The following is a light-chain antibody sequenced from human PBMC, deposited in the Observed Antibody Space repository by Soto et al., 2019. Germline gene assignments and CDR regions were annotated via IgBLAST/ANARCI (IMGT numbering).Light chain of an antibody. CDR2: EGD. V-gene: IGLV2-23*01. CDR3: CSFARTSSFYA. CDR1: SSDVGGSNP. Sequence: QSVLTQPASVSGSPGQSITISCSGTSSDVGGSNPVSWYQQHPGKAPKLIIFEGDRRPSGVSGRFSGSKSGNTASLTISGLQAEDEADYYSCSFARTSSFYAFGTGTKVTVL. J-gene: IGLJ1*01.